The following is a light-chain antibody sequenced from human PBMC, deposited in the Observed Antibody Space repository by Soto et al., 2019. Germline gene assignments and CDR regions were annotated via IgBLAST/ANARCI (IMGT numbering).Light chain of an antibody. Sequence: DIQMTQSPYSLSASVGDRVTITCRASQSISSYLNWYQQKPGKAPELLIYAASSLQSGVPSRFSGSGSGTDFTLTISSLLPEDFATYYCQQSYTTPLTFGGGTKV. V-gene: IGKV1-39*01. J-gene: IGKJ4*01. CDR3: QQSYTTPLT. CDR1: QSISSY. CDR2: AAS.